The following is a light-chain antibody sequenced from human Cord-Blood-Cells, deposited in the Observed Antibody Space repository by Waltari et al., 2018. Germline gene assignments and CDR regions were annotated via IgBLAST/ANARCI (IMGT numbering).Light chain of an antibody. CDR3: QQYNSYSWT. Sequence: DIQMTQSPSTLSASVGDRVTITCRASQSISSWLAWYQQKPGKAPKLLIYNASSLERGVPSRFSGSGSGTEFTLTISSLQPDDCATYYCQQYNSYSWTFGQGTKVEIK. CDR1: QSISSW. J-gene: IGKJ1*01. CDR2: NAS. V-gene: IGKV1-5*03.